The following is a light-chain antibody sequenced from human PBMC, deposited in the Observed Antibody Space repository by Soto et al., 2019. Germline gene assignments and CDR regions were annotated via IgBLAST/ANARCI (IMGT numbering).Light chain of an antibody. CDR3: QQYKNWPPIT. Sequence: EIVITQSPATLSVSPGERATLSCRASQSISSDLAWYQQKPGQAPRLLIYGAPTRATGIPARFSGSGSGTEFTLTISSLQFEDFAVYYCQQYKNWPPITFGQGTRLEIK. J-gene: IGKJ5*01. CDR1: QSISSD. CDR2: GAP. V-gene: IGKV3-15*01.